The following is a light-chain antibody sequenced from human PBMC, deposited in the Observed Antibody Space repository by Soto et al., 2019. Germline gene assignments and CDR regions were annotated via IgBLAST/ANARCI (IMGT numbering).Light chain of an antibody. V-gene: IGLV2-23*01. Sequence: QSALTQPASVSGSPGQSITISCTGTSSDIGSYNLVSWYQQHPGKAPKLIIYEGTKRPSGVSNRFSGSKSGNTASLTISGLQAEDEADYYCCSYAGSSTRYVFGAGTKLTVL. CDR1: SSDIGSYNL. CDR3: CSYAGSSTRYV. CDR2: EGT. J-gene: IGLJ1*01.